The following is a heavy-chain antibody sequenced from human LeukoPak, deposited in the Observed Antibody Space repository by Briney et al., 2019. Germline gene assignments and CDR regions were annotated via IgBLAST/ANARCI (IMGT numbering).Heavy chain of an antibody. J-gene: IGHJ5*02. V-gene: IGHV3-30-3*01. CDR2: ISYDGSNK. CDR3: ARESMTFDP. CDR1: GFTFSSYA. D-gene: IGHD3-22*01. Sequence: GRSLRLSCAASGFTFSSYAMHWVRQAPGKGLEWVAVISYDGSNKYYADSVKGRFTISRDNSKNTLYLQMNSLRAEDTAVYYCARESMTFDPWGQGTLVTVSS.